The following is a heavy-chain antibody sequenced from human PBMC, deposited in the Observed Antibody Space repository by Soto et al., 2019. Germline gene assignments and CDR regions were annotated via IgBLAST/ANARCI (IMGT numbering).Heavy chain of an antibody. CDR1: GFTFSSHA. Sequence: EVQLLESGGGLVQPGRSLRLSCTASGFTFSSHAMTWVRQAPGKGLEWVSGLSDSGDSIYYADSVKGRFTIYRDNSMNTLYLQMNTLRVEDTAVYYCAKESSSWYAGFFDIWGQGTLVTVSS. D-gene: IGHD6-13*01. J-gene: IGHJ4*02. V-gene: IGHV3-23*01. CDR2: LSDSGDSI. CDR3: AKESSSWYAGFFDI.